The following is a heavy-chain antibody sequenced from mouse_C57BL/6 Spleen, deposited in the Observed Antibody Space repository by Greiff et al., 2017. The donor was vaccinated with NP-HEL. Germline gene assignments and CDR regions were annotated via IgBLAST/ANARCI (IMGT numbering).Heavy chain of an antibody. D-gene: IGHD3-2*02. CDR3: ARGRAQANFDY. CDR1: GYAFSSSW. J-gene: IGHJ2*01. V-gene: IGHV1-82*01. CDR2: IYPGDGDT. Sequence: QVQLQQSGPELVKPGASVKISCKASGYAFSSSWMNWVKQRPGKGLEWIGRIYPGDGDTNYNGKFKGKATLTADKSSSTAYMQLSSLTSEDSAVYFCARGRAQANFDYWGQGTTLTVSS.